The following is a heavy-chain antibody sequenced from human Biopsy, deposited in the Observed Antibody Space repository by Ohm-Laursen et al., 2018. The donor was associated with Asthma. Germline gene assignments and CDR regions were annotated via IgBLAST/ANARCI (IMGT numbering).Heavy chain of an antibody. CDR1: GASISSGGF. V-gene: IGHV4-30-2*01. CDR2: ISHRGTT. D-gene: IGHD3-22*01. J-gene: IGHJ6*02. Sequence: LPLTAPVFGASISSGGFGTGNRQPPGKGLEGFGKISHRGTTYYNPSLKSRVPISVDRSKRQFSLKVNSVTAADTAVYYCARMITMIQAANYYSYAMDVWGQGTTVTVSS. CDR3: ARMITMIQAANYYSYAMDV.